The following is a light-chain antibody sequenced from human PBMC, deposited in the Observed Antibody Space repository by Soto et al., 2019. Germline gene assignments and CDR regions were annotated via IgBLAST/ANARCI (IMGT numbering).Light chain of an antibody. CDR1: RSISAW. V-gene: IGKV1-5*01. CDR3: RQYNSYSPLT. J-gene: IGKJ4*01. CDR2: DAS. Sequence: DIQMTQSPSTLSASVGDRVTITCRASRSISAWLAWYQQKPEKAPKLLIYDASSLQSGVPSRFSGSGSGTEFTLTISSLQPDDFATYYCRQYNSYSPLTFGGGTKVEIK.